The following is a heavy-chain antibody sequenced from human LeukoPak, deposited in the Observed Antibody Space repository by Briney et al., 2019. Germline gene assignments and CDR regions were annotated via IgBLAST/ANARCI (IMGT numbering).Heavy chain of an antibody. Sequence: GGSLRLSCAASGFILSTYWMHWVRQAPGKGLVWVSRINPDGSTTTYADSVEGRFTISRDNAKNTLYLQMNSLRAEDTAVYYCARDMGGMTTAYWGQGTLVTVSS. J-gene: IGHJ4*02. D-gene: IGHD4-11*01. CDR3: ARDMGGMTTAY. CDR1: GFILSTYW. V-gene: IGHV3-74*01. CDR2: INPDGSTT.